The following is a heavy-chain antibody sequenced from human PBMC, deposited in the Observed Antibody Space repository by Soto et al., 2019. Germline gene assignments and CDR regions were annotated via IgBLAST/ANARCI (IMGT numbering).Heavy chain of an antibody. Sequence: PGESLKIACSGSGYDFNTNWFGWGRQLPGRGLEWVGIMYPGDSDTRLHPSLQGHVTLSADVTVSTAFLQWRTLKTSDSGMYFCARLPRDCNKTSCYYADHWGQGTSVTVSS. J-gene: IGHJ4*02. CDR1: GYDFNTNW. CDR3: ARLPRDCNKTSCYYADH. D-gene: IGHD3-22*01. CDR2: MYPGDSDT. V-gene: IGHV5-51*01.